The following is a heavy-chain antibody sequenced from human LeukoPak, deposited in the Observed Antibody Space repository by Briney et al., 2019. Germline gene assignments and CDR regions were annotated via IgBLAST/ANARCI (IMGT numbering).Heavy chain of an antibody. J-gene: IGHJ3*02. CDR2: ISYDGSNK. D-gene: IGHD3-9*01. CDR1: GFTFSSYA. Sequence: GGSLRLSCAASGFTFSSYAMHWVRQAPGKGLEWVAVISYDGSNKYYADSVKGRFTISRDNSKNTLYLQMNSLRAEDTAVYYCARWRSDILTGPNPADAFDIWGQGTMVTVSS. CDR3: ARWRSDILTGPNPADAFDI. V-gene: IGHV3-30-3*01.